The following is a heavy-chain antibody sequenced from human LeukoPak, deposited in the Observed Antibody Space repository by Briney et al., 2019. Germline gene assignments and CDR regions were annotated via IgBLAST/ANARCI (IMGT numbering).Heavy chain of an antibody. D-gene: IGHD2-15*01. Sequence: GGSLRLSCAASGFTFSSHSFNWVRQAPGKGLEWVSSISGSNSYIYYADSLKGRFTISRDDAKNSLFLQMNSLRAEDTAVYYCARWGYCSGGNCYIDYWGQGTLVTVSS. V-gene: IGHV3-21*01. J-gene: IGHJ4*02. CDR1: GFTFSSHS. CDR2: ISGSNSYI. CDR3: ARWGYCSGGNCYIDY.